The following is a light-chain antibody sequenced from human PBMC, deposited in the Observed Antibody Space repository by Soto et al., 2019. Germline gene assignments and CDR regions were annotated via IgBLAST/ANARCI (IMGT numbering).Light chain of an antibody. J-gene: IGLJ2*01. Sequence: NFMLTQPHSVSESPGKTVVISCTRNSGSVASQYVQWYQQRPGSSPIIVIYEDNQRPSGVPDRFSGSIDISSNSASLTISGVRTEDEADYYCHTFDSTTQVFGGGTKLTVL. CDR3: HTFDSTTQV. V-gene: IGLV6-57*01. CDR1: SGSVASQY. CDR2: EDN.